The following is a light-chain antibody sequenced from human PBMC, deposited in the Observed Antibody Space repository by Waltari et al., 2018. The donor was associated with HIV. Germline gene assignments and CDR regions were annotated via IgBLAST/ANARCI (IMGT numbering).Light chain of an antibody. CDR1: ALPKQY. CDR2: KDS. J-gene: IGLJ2*01. V-gene: IGLV3-25*03. CDR3: QSADSSGTLVV. Sequence: SSELTQPPSVSVSPGQTAGITCSGAALPKQYAYWYQQKPGQAPVLVIYKDSERPSGIPERFSGSSSGTTVTLTISGVQAEDEADYYCQSADSSGTLVVFGGGTKLTVL.